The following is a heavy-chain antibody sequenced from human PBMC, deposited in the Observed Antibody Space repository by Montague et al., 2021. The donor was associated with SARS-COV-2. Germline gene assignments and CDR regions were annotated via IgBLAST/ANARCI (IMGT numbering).Heavy chain of an antibody. V-gene: IGHV4-4*02. CDR1: GGSISTSHW. J-gene: IGHJ4*02. CDR2: IDERGST. D-gene: IGHD4-23*01. CDR3: ARDVRTSPWSIRGYGGNYYFDS. Sequence: SETLSLTCAVSGGSISTSHWWSWVRQPPGKGLEWIGGIDERGSTNYSPSLKSRVTMSIDKSANQFSLKLASLTAADTAIYFCARDVRTSPWSIRGYGGNYYFDSWGQGTLVAVSS.